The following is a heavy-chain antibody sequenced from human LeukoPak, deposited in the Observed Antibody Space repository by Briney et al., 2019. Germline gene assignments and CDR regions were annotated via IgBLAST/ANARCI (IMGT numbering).Heavy chain of an antibody. J-gene: IGHJ4*02. D-gene: IGHD5-18*01. CDR2: ISYDGSNK. V-gene: IGHV3-30-3*01. CDR3: AKDPLNTVMVSPTFDY. Sequence: GGSLRLSCAASGFTFSSYAMHWVRQAPGKGLEWVAVISYDGSNKYYAASVKGRFTVSRDTSKNTLYLQMNSLRAEDTAVYYCAKDPLNTVMVSPTFDYWGQGTLVTVSS. CDR1: GFTFSSYA.